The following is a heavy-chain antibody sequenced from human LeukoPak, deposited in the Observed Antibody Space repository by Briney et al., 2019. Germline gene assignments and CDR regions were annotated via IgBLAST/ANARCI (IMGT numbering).Heavy chain of an antibody. CDR1: GGSISSYYW. V-gene: IGHV2-70*18. D-gene: IGHD2-15*01. Sequence: TLSLTCTVSGGSISSYYWSWIRQPPGKALEWLALIDWDDDKYYSTSLKTRLTISKDTSKNQVVLTMTNMDPVDTATYYCARMCPSGGIREYWGQGTLVTVSS. J-gene: IGHJ4*02. CDR2: IDWDDDK. CDR3: ARMCPSGGIREY.